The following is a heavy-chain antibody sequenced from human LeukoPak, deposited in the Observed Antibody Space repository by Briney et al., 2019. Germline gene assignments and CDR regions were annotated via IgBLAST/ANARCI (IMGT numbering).Heavy chain of an antibody. CDR2: IYSPGGT. CDR1: GFTVSRHY. J-gene: IGHJ4*02. CDR3: ARRPATVPIDY. D-gene: IGHD4-17*01. V-gene: IGHV3-53*01. Sequence: PGGSLRLSCAASGFTVSRHYMSWVRQTPGKGLEWVSIIYSPGGTYYADSVKGRFTISRDNSKNTLYLQMNSLRAEDTAVYYCARRPATVPIDYWGQGTLVTVSS.